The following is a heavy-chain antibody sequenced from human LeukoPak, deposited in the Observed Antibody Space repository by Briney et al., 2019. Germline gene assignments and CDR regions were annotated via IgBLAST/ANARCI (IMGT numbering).Heavy chain of an antibody. CDR2: IKQDGSEK. CDR3: ARGYWYFDL. CDR1: GFTFSSYW. J-gene: IGHJ2*01. Sequence: GSLRLSCAASGFTFSSYWMSWVRQAPGKGLEWVANIKQDGSEKDYVDSVKGRFTISRDNTKKSLYLQMNSLRAEDTAVYYCARGYWYFDLWGRGTLVTVSS. V-gene: IGHV3-7*01.